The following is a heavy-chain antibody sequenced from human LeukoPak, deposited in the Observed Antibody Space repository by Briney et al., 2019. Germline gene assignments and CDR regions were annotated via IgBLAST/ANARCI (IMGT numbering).Heavy chain of an antibody. CDR2: INSDGSIT. CDR3: ARDAVDTANAV. V-gene: IGHV3-74*01. Sequence: GGSLRLSCEASGFTFTTYWMHWVRQAPGKGLVWVSHINSDGSITSYADSVKGRFTISRDNAKNTLYLQMNSLRAEDTAVYYCARDAVDTANAVWGQGTTVTVSS. J-gene: IGHJ6*02. D-gene: IGHD5-18*01. CDR1: GFTFTTYW.